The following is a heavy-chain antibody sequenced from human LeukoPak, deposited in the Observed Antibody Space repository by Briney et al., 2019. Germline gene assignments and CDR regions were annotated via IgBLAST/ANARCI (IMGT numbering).Heavy chain of an antibody. Sequence: ASVKVSCKASGGTFSSYAISWVRQAPGQGLEWMGGIIPIFGTANYAQKFQGRVTITADESTSTAYMELSSLRSEDTAVYYCGVPAADRGSGAPHKYFQHWGQGTLVTVSS. J-gene: IGHJ1*01. CDR3: GVPAADRGSGAPHKYFQH. CDR1: GGTFSSYA. V-gene: IGHV1-69*13. CDR2: IIPIFGTA. D-gene: IGHD2-2*01.